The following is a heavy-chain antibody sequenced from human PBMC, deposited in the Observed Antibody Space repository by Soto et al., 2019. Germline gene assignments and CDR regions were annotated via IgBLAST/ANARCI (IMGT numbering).Heavy chain of an antibody. D-gene: IGHD6-13*01. Sequence: EVQLLDSGGGLVQPGGSLRLSCAASGFTLTSFGMSWVRQVPGKGLEWVSSISASGTSMYYAKSVEGRFTISRDTSKNTLYLQMNSLRAEDTAVYYCAKRGDTTSWYWFDPWGQGTLVTVSS. J-gene: IGHJ5*02. CDR1: GFTLTSFG. V-gene: IGHV3-23*01. CDR3: AKRGDTTSWYWFDP. CDR2: ISASGTSM.